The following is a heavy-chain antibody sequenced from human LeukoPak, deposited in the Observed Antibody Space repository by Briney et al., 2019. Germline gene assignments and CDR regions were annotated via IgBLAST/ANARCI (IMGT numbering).Heavy chain of an antibody. CDR3: AKRPYGAGFDY. CDR2: ISGSGGST. CDR1: GFTFSSYV. J-gene: IGHJ4*02. V-gene: IGHV3-23*01. Sequence: QTGGSLRLSCAASGFTFSSYVMSWVRQAPGKRLQWVSSISGSGGSTYYADSVKGRFTISRDNSKNTLYLQMNSLRAEDTAVYFCAKRPYGAGFDYWGQGTLVTVSS. D-gene: IGHD4-17*01.